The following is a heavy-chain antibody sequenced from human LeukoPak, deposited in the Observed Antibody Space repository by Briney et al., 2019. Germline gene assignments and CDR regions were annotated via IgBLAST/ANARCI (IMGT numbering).Heavy chain of an antibody. V-gene: IGHV4-39*07. CDR1: GGSISGSYYY. Sequence: PSETLSLTCTVSGGSISGSYYYWGWIRQPPGKGLEWIGEINHSGSTNYNPSLKSRVTISVDTSKNQLSLKLSSVTAADTAVYYCASVTAAGTGSFDYWGQGTLVTVSS. CDR3: ASVTAAGTGSFDY. D-gene: IGHD6-13*01. CDR2: INHSGST. J-gene: IGHJ4*02.